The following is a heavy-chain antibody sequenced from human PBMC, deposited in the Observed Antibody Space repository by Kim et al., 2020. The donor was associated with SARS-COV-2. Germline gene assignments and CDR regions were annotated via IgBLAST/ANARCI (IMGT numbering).Heavy chain of an antibody. CDR3: ARALGAYCSSTSCYVGYYFDY. CDR1: GGSISSYY. D-gene: IGHD2-2*01. Sequence: SETLSLTCTVSGGSISSYYWSWIRQPPGKGLEWIGYIYYSGSTNYNPSLKSRVTISVDTSKNQFSLKLSSVTAADTAVYYCARALGAYCSSTSCYVGYYFDYWGQGTLVTVSS. CDR2: IYYSGST. V-gene: IGHV4-59*01. J-gene: IGHJ4*02.